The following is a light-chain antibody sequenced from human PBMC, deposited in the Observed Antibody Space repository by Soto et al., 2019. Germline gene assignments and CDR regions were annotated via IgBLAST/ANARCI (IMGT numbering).Light chain of an antibody. Sequence: DIPLTQSPPSLSASVGDKVTITCRASQNIGTTLNWYQVRPGKAPKLLIYVASTLQTGVPSRFSGSGSGSDFTLTINNLQPEDFATYSCQQTHSTPTFGQGTKVEIK. V-gene: IGKV1-39*01. CDR2: VAS. CDR3: QQTHSTPT. CDR1: QNIGTT. J-gene: IGKJ1*01.